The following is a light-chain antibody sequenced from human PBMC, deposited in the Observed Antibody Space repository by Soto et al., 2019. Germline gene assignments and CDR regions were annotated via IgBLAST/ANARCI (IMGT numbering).Light chain of an antibody. CDR1: QSVSSN. Sequence: EIVMTQSPATLSVSPGERATLSCRASQSVSSNLAWYQQKPGQAPRLLIYGASTRATGIPARFRGSGSGTEFTLTISSLQSEDFAVYCCQQYKNWPTTFGQGTKVDIK. CDR2: GAS. CDR3: QQYKNWPTT. J-gene: IGKJ1*01. V-gene: IGKV3-15*01.